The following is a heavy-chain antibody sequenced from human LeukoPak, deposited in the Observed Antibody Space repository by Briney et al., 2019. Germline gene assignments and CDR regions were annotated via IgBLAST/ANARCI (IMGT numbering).Heavy chain of an antibody. D-gene: IGHD6-19*01. CDR1: RFAVSSKY. CDR2: LYSSGPT. CDR3: ARGGMTSGWKVGGFDI. Sequence: PGGSLRLSRAVSRFAVSSKYMSWVRQAPGPGLEWVAVLYSSGPTYYADPLKGRVTIARYYSKNTLSLQINGLRVEDTAVYYCARGGMTSGWKVGGFDIWGQGTLVIVSS. J-gene: IGHJ3*02. V-gene: IGHV3-66*01.